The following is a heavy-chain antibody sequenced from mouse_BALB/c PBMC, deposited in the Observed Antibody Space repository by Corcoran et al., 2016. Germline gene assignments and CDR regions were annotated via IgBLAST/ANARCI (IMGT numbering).Heavy chain of an antibody. Sequence: VQLQQSGAELVKPGAAVKLSCTASGFNVTDTYMHWVKQRPEQGLEWIGRIDPANGNTKYDPKFQGKATITADTSSNTAYLQLISLTSEDTAVYYCARWGLLWGQGTLVTVSA. J-gene: IGHJ3*01. CDR3: ARWGLL. V-gene: IGHV14-3*02. CDR1: GFNVTDTY. CDR2: IDPANGNT. D-gene: IGHD2-10*01.